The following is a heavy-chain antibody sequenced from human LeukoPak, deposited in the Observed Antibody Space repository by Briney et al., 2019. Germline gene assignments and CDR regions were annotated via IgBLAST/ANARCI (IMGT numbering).Heavy chain of an antibody. CDR2: ISSSGSTM. CDR3: ARSPAGANYYLDV. J-gene: IGHJ6*03. CDR1: GFSFSSYE. D-gene: IGHD1-14*01. V-gene: IGHV3-48*03. Sequence: GGSLRLSCAASGFSFSSYEMNWVRQAPGKGLEWVSYISSSGSTMYYADSVKGRFTISRDNAKNSLSLQMNSLRAEDTAVYYCARSPAGANYYLDVWGKGTTVTISS.